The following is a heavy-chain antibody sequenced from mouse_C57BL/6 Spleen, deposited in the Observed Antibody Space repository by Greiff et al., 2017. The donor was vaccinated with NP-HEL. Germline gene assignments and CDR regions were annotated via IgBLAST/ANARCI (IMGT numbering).Heavy chain of an antibody. CDR1: GYTFTTYP. Sequence: VQLQQSGAELVKPGASVKMSCKASGYTFTTYPIEWMKQNHGQSLEWIGNFHPYNDDTKYNDKFKGKATLTVEKSSSTVYLELSRLTSDDSAVYYCARKGYDYGYFDYWGQGTTLTVSS. CDR3: ARKGYDYGYFDY. J-gene: IGHJ2*01. V-gene: IGHV1-47*01. CDR2: FHPYNDDT. D-gene: IGHD2-4*01.